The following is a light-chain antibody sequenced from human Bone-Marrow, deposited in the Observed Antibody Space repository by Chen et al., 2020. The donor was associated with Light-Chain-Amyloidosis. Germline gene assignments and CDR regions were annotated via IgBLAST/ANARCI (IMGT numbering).Light chain of an antibody. J-gene: IGKJ2*01. V-gene: IGKV3-20*01. CDR1: QSVSSRY. CDR2: GAS. Sequence: EIVLTQPPGTLSLSPGERATLSCRASQSVSSRYLAWYQQKPGQAPRLLLYGASNRATAIPDRFGGSGSGTDFTLTISRLEPEDFAVYYCQQHGGSPPYTFGQGTKLEI. CDR3: QQHGGSPPYT.